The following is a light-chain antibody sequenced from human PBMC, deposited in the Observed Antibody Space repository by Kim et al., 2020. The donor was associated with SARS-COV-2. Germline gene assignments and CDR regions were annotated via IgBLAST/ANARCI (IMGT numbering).Light chain of an antibody. V-gene: IGLV2-14*03. CDR1: SSDVGGYNL. CDR2: DVS. CDR3: SSYTSSSTK. Sequence: QSALTQPASVSGSPGQSITISCTGTSSDVGGYNLVSWYQQHPGKAPKLMIYDVSYRPSGVSNRFSGSKSGNTASLTISGLQAEDEADYYCSSYTSSSTKFGGGTQLTVL. J-gene: IGLJ2*01.